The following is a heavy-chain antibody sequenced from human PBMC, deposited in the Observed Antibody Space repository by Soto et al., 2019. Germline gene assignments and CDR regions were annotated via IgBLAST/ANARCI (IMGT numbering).Heavy chain of an antibody. Sequence: QEHLVESGGGVVQPGGSLTLSCTASGFPFSSYTMHWLRRAPRKGPEWVGIISFDGRSKYYADWLKGRIVISRDNSKDSLYLQMDPLGPDDTAIYYCARDTVTSLTPYQGFYYYGMDVWGQGTTVTVSS. D-gene: IGHD2-2*01. CDR3: ARDTVTSLTPYQGFYYYGMDV. J-gene: IGHJ6*02. V-gene: IGHV3-30*09. CDR1: GFPFSSYT. CDR2: ISFDGRSK.